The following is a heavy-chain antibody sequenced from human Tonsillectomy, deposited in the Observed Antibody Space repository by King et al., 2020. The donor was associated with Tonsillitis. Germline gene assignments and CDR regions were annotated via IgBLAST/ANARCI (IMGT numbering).Heavy chain of an antibody. CDR1: GFTFSSYA. J-gene: IGHJ4*02. D-gene: IGHD3-16*01. CDR3: AKAGGDYRRGGVGFDY. CDR2: ISGSGGST. Sequence: VQLVESGGGLVQPGGSLRLSCAASGFTFSSYAMSWVRQAPGKGLEWVSAISGSGGSTYYADTVKGRFTISRDNSKNTLYRQMNSLRAEDTAVYYWAKAGGDYRRGGVGFDYWGQGTLVTVSS. V-gene: IGHV3-23*04.